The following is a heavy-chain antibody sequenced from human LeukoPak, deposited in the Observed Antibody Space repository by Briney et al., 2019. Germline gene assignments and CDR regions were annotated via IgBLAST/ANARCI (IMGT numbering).Heavy chain of an antibody. CDR1: GYTFTSYG. Sequence: ASVKASCKASGYTFTSYGISCVRQAPGQGLEWMGWISTHNGNTNYAQKFQGRVTMTRDTSTNTVYMELSSLRSEDTAVFYCVRGASSIAALNPFWYFDLWGRGTLVTVSS. D-gene: IGHD6-6*01. CDR2: ISTHNGNT. J-gene: IGHJ2*01. CDR3: VRGASSIAALNPFWYFDL. V-gene: IGHV1-18*01.